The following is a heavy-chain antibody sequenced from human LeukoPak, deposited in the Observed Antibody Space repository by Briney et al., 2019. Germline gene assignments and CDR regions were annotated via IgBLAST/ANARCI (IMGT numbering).Heavy chain of an antibody. V-gene: IGHV4-4*07. CDR2: IYTTGTT. CDR1: GGSINGYY. J-gene: IGHJ4*02. CDR3: ARAGYTISYYSLDY. D-gene: IGHD1-26*01. Sequence: SETLSLTCTVSGGSINGYYWGWIRQPAGKGLEWIGRIYTTGTTSYNPSLKSPVTISVDTSKNQFYLKLTSVTAADTAMYYCARAGYTISYYSLDYWGQGSLVTVSS.